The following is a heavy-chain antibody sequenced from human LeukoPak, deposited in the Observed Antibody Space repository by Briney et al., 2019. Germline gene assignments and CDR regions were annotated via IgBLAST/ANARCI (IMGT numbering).Heavy chain of an antibody. J-gene: IGHJ4*02. D-gene: IGHD7-27*01. CDR2: INHSGST. CDR3: ARGFHWGGYYFDS. CDR1: GGSFSGYY. V-gene: IGHV4-34*01. Sequence: SETLSLTCAVYGGSFSGYYWSWIRQPPGKGLEWIGEINHSGSTNYNPSLKSRVIISIDTSKSQFSLKLNSMTAADTAVYYCARGFHWGGYYFDSWGQGTLVTLSS.